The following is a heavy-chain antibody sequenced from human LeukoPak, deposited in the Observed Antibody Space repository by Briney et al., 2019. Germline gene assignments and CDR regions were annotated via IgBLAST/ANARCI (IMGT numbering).Heavy chain of an antibody. J-gene: IGHJ5*02. V-gene: IGHV4-34*01. D-gene: IGHD1-7*01. CDR1: GGSFSGYY. CDR3: ARVRPPTTGTTNWFDP. Sequence: PSETLSLTCAVYGGSFSGYYWSWIRQPPGKGLEWIGEINHSGSTNYNPSLKSRVTISVDTSKNQFSLKLSSVTAADTAVYYCARVRPPTTGTTNWFDPWGQGTLVTVSS. CDR2: INHSGST.